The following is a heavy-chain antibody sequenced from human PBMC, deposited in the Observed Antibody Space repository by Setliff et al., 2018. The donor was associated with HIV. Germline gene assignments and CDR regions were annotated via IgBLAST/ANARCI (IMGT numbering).Heavy chain of an antibody. CDR1: GYTFTSYY. Sequence: ASVKVSCKASGYTFTSYYINWVRQATGQGLEWMGWMNPNSGNTGYAQKSQGRVTMTRNTSISTAYMELSSLRSEDTAVYYCARDGWGNFWSGYYTHDAFDIWGQGTMVTVSS. V-gene: IGHV1-8*02. CDR3: ARDGWGNFWSGYYTHDAFDI. J-gene: IGHJ3*02. CDR2: MNPNSGNT. D-gene: IGHD3-3*01.